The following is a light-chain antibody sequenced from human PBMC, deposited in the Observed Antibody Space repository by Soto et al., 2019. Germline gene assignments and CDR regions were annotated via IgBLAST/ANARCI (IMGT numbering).Light chain of an antibody. CDR1: QCVSSRS. Sequence: PCESAALLFTASQCVSSRSSAWHQKHRDQHRRLLIYGASNRATGIPGRCSTSGSGTDFTLTITPLETEDFALYFCQQYANSTITVGQGTRLEIK. J-gene: IGKJ5*01. CDR2: GAS. V-gene: IGKV3-20*01. CDR3: QQYANSTIT.